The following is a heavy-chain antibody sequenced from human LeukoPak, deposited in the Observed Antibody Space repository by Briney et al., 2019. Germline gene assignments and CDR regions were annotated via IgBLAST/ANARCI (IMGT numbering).Heavy chain of an antibody. CDR3: ARTPFVSYFDY. D-gene: IGHD3-16*01. V-gene: IGHV4-39*07. Sequence: SGTLSLTCTVSGVSISSSNSYWGWIRQPPGKGLEWIGRIYTSGSTDYNPSLKSRVTTSVDTSKNQFSLKLSSVTAADTAVYYCARTPFVSYFDYWGQGTLVTVSS. CDR1: GVSISSSNSY. CDR2: IYTSGST. J-gene: IGHJ4*02.